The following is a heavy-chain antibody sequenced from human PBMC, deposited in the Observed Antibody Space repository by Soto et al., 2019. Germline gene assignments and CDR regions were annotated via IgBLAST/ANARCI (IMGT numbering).Heavy chain of an antibody. V-gene: IGHV4-59*01. Sequence: SETLSLTCTVSGGSISSYYWSWIRQPPGKGLEWIGYIYYSGSTNYNPSLKSRVTISVDTSKKQFSLKLSSVTAADTAVYYCARVGAVTHTHYYYYGMDVWAHGITVTVSS. D-gene: IGHD2-21*02. CDR1: GGSISSYY. CDR3: ARVGAVTHTHYYYYGMDV. J-gene: IGHJ6*02. CDR2: IYYSGST.